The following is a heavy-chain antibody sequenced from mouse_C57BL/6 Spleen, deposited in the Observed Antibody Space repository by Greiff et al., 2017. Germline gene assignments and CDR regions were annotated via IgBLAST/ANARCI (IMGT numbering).Heavy chain of an antibody. CDR1: GFTFSDYG. Sequence: EVKVVESGGGLVKPGGSLKLSCAASGFTFSDYGMHWVRQAPEKGLEWVAYISSGSSTIYYADTVKGRFTISRDNAKNTLFLQMTSLRSEDTAMYYCARQWSSGYDYWGQGTTLTVSS. V-gene: IGHV5-17*01. CDR3: ARQWSSGYDY. J-gene: IGHJ2*01. D-gene: IGHD3-2*02. CDR2: ISSGSSTI.